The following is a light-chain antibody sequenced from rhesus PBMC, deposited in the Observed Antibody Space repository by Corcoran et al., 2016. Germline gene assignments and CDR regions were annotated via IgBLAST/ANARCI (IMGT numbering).Light chain of an antibody. CDR1: QGISSY. Sequence: DIQMTQSPSSLSASVGDTVTITCRASQGISSYLNWFQQKPGKAPKLLIYAATTLQSGVPSRFSCSGSGTDFTLTSSRLQPEDFATYYCQQYKGYPLTFGGGTKVEIK. CDR3: QQYKGYPLT. CDR2: AAT. V-gene: IGKV1-28*02. J-gene: IGKJ4*01.